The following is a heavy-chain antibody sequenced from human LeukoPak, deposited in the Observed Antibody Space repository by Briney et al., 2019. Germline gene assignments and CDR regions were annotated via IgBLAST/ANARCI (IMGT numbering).Heavy chain of an antibody. D-gene: IGHD3-22*01. CDR3: ACTHNYYDSSAYYYEDDY. CDR1: GFTFSSYS. V-gene: IGHV3-48*02. CDR2: IGTSSSTI. J-gene: IGHJ4*02. Sequence: PGGSLRLSCAASGFTFSSYSMNWVRQAPGKGLEWVSYIGTSSSTIYYADSVKGRFTISRDNAKNSLYLQMNSLRDEDTAVYYCACTHNYYDSSAYYYEDDYWGQGTLVTVSS.